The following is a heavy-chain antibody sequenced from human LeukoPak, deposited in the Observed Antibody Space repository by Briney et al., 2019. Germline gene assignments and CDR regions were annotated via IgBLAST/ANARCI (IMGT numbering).Heavy chain of an antibody. V-gene: IGHV4-59*01. CDR3: ARVTARIFQH. CDR2: IYYSGST. Sequence: SETLSLTCTVSGGSSSSYYWSWIRQPPGKGLEWIGYIYYSGSTNYNPSLKSRVTISVDTSKNQFSLKLSSVTAADTAVYYCARVTARIFQHWGQGTLVTVSS. D-gene: IGHD2-15*01. CDR1: GGSSSSYY. J-gene: IGHJ1*01.